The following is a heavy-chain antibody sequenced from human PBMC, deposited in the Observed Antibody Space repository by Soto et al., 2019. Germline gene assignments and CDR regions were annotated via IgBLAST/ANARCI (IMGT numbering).Heavy chain of an antibody. D-gene: IGHD2-21*02. Sequence: AGKVRWEARVCTYAGYGISWVRQAPGQGLEWMGGISAYNGNTNYAQKLQGRVTMTTDTSTSTAYMELRSLRSDDTAVHYPARAPVLIGAPRCRSLDCRGR. CDR3: ARAPVLIGAPRCRSLDC. J-gene: IGHJ2*01. CDR2: ISAYNGNT. V-gene: IGHV1-18*04. CDR1: VCTYAGYG.